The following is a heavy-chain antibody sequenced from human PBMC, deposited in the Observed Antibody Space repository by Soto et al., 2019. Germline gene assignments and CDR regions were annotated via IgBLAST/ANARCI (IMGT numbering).Heavy chain of an antibody. CDR2: IYYSGST. CDR1: GGSISSYY. D-gene: IGHD3-9*01. Sequence: SETLSLTCTVSGGSISSYYWSWIRQPPGKGLEWIGYIYYSGSTNYNPSLKSRVTISVDTSKNQFSLKLSSVTAADTAVYYCARSQRDILTGYPFYYYYGMDVWGQGTTVTVSS. CDR3: ARSQRDILTGYPFYYYYGMDV. J-gene: IGHJ6*02. V-gene: IGHV4-59*01.